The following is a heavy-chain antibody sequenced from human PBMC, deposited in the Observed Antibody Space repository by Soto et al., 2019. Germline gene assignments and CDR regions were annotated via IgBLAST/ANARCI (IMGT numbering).Heavy chain of an antibody. CDR3: AREGLVLVPTTVNSDYYYYAMDV. CDR1: GYTFTNYF. CDR2: IIPRSATS. Sequence: SVKVSCKASGYTFTNYFMFWMRQAPGQGLEWMGGIIPRSATSNYAQKFQGRVTITADESTNTAYMELSSLRSEDTAVYYCAREGLVLVPTTVNSDYYYYAMDVWGQGTTVTVSS. J-gene: IGHJ6*02. V-gene: IGHV1-69*13. D-gene: IGHD2-2*01.